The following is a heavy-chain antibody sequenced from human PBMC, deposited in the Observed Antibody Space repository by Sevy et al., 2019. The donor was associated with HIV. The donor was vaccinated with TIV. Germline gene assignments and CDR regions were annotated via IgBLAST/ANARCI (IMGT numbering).Heavy chain of an antibody. D-gene: IGHD6-6*01. CDR2: ISYTGNT. Sequence: SETLSLTCTVSGGSISSGNYYWHWIRQPPGKGLEWIGYISYTGNTYYNPSLKSPVTISVDTSNNQFSLRLTSVTAADTAVYYCARDVTEYTSSSVWFDPWGQRTLVTVSS. V-gene: IGHV4-30-4*01. CDR3: ARDVTEYTSSSVWFDP. CDR1: GGSISSGNYY. J-gene: IGHJ5*02.